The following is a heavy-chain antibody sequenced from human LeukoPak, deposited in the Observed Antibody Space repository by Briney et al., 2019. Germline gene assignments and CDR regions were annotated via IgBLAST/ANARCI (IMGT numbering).Heavy chain of an antibody. D-gene: IGHD1-26*01. CDR3: ARHSGGSYYVDY. CDR1: GGSISSSSYY. V-gene: IGHV4-39*01. J-gene: IGHJ4*02. Sequence: PSETLSFTCTVSGGSISSSSYYWGWIRQPPGKGLEWIGGVYYSGSTYYNPSLKSRVTISVDTSKNQFSLKLSSVTAADTAVYYCARHSGGSYYVDYWGQGTLVTVSS. CDR2: VYYSGST.